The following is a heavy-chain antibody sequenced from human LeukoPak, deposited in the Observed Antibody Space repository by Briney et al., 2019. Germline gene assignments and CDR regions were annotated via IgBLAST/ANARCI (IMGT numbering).Heavy chain of an antibody. V-gene: IGHV3-20*04. Sequence: PGGSLRLSCAASGFKFDDYGMTWVRQAPGKGLEWVSDINWNGDSRGYAHSARGRFTIYRDNSKNSLYLQMNSLRAEDTAVYYCAELGITMIGGVWGKGTTVTISS. D-gene: IGHD3-10*02. CDR2: INWNGDSR. J-gene: IGHJ6*04. CDR1: GFKFDDYG. CDR3: AELGITMIGGV.